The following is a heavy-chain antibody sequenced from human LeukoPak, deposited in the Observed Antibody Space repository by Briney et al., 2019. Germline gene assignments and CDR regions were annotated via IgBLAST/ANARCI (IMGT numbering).Heavy chain of an antibody. V-gene: IGHV4-34*01. CDR1: GFTFSNAW. Sequence: PGGSLRLSCAASGFTFSNAWMSWVRQAPGKGLEWIGEINHSGSTNYNPSLKSRVTISVDTSKNQFSLKLSSVTAADTAVYYCARHHVLALGAFDIWGQGTMVTVSS. CDR3: ARHHVLALGAFDI. CDR2: INHSGST. D-gene: IGHD1-14*01. J-gene: IGHJ3*02.